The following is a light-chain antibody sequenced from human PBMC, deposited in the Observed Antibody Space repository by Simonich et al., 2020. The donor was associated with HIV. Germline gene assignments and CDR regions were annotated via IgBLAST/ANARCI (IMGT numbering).Light chain of an antibody. CDR2: AAS. CDR3: QHLNSYPLS. CDR1: QGISDY. J-gene: IGKJ4*01. Sequence: IQLTQSPSFLSASVGDRVTITCRASQGISDYLALYQQKLGKAPKVLLYAASTLQSGVPSRFGGSGSGTEFTLTISSLQPEDFATYYCQHLNSYPLSFGGGTKVEIK. V-gene: IGKV1-9*01.